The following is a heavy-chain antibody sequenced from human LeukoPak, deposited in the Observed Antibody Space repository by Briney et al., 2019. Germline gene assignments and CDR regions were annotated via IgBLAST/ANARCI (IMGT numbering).Heavy chain of an antibody. D-gene: IGHD5-18*01. CDR1: GGSISSCY. CDR3: ARGPGGYSYGYYFDY. V-gene: IGHV4-59*01. J-gene: IGHJ4*02. Sequence: SETLSLTCTVSGGSISSCYWSWVRQPPGKGLEWIGYFYYSVSTNYNPSLKSRVTISVDTSKNQFSLKLSSVTAADTAVYYCARGPGGYSYGYYFDYWGQGTLVTVSS. CDR2: FYYSVST.